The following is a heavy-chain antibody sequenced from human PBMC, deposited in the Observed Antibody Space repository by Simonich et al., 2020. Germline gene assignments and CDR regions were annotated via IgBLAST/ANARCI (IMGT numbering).Heavy chain of an antibody. Sequence: QVQLVQSGAEVKKPGASVKVSCKASGYTFTGYYMHWVRQAPGQGLEWKGWINPNSGGTNYAQKFQGRVTRTRDTSISTAYMELSRLRSDDTAVYYCARDRAARYYYYYYMDVWGKGTTVTVSS. J-gene: IGHJ6*03. CDR3: ARDRAARYYYYYYMDV. CDR1: GYTFTGYY. CDR2: INPNSGGT. D-gene: IGHD6-6*01. V-gene: IGHV1-2*02.